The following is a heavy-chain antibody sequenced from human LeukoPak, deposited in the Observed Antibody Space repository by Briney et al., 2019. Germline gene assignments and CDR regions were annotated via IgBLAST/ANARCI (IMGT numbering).Heavy chain of an antibody. CDR2: IKQDGSEK. D-gene: IGHD6-13*01. Sequence: GGSLRLSCAASGFTFSSYWMSWVRQAPGKGLEWVANIKQDGSEKYYVDSVKGRFTISRDNAKNSLYLQMNSLRAEDTAVYYCARVRRQQHDAFVIWGQGTMVTVSS. CDR3: ARVRRQQHDAFVI. V-gene: IGHV3-7*01. J-gene: IGHJ3*02. CDR1: GFTFSSYW.